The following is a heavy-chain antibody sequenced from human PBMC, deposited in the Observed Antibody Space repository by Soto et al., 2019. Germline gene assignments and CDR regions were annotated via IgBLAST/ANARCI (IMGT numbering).Heavy chain of an antibody. CDR1: GFTFSSYS. Sequence: PGGSLRLSCAASGFTFSSYSMNWVRQAPGKGLEWVSYISSSSSTIYYADSVKGRFTISRDNAKNSLYLQMNSLRAEDTAVYYCARDLGGYYYYYYYYMDVWGKGSSVTGSS. CDR3: ARDLGGYYYYYYYYMDV. J-gene: IGHJ6*03. CDR2: ISSSSSTI. D-gene: IGHD3-22*01. V-gene: IGHV3-48*01.